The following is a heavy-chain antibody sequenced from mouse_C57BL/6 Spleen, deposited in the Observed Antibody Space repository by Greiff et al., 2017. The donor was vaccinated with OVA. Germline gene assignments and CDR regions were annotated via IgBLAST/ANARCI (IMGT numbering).Heavy chain of an antibody. V-gene: IGHV14-2*01. CDR2: IDPEDGET. CDR1: GFNIKDYY. Sequence: EVQLQQSGAELVKPGASVKLSCTASGFNIKDYYMNWVKQRTEQGLEWIGRIDPEDGETKYAPKFQGKATITADTSSNTAYLQISSLTSEDATVYYCARSYFDYWGQGTTRTVAS. J-gene: IGHJ2*01. CDR3: ARSYFDY.